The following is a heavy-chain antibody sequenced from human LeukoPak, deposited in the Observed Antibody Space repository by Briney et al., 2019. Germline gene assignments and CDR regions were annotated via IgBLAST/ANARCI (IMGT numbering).Heavy chain of an antibody. CDR2: ISGSRSLI. V-gene: IGHV3-48*04. CDR3: ARQFRAKYNPLDH. J-gene: IGHJ4*02. CDR1: GFTFRDYG. Sequence: GGSLRLSCEASGFTFRDYGMNWVRQAPGKGLEWISFISGSRSLIYYADSVRGRFTISRDNAKNSLFLQMTSLTTEDTGVFYCARQFRAKYNPLDHWGQATLVTVSS. D-gene: IGHD1-1*01.